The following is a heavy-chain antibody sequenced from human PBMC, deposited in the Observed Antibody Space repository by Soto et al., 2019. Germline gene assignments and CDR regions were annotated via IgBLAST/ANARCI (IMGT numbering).Heavy chain of an antibody. D-gene: IGHD2-2*01. V-gene: IGHV1-69*01. J-gene: IGHJ3*02. Sequence: PGQGLEWMGGIIPIFGTANYAQKFQGRVTITADESTSTAYMELSSLRSEDTAVYYCAREGHASRSAFDIWGQGTMVSVSS. CDR3: AREGHASRSAFDI. CDR2: IIPIFGTA.